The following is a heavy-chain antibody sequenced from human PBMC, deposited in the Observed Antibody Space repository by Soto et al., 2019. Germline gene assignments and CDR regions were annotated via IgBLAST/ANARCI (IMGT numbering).Heavy chain of an antibody. J-gene: IGHJ3*02. CDR3: ARLALRFHDAFDI. D-gene: IGHD3-3*01. V-gene: IGHV4-34*01. Sequence: SETLSLTCAVYGGSFSGYYWSWIRQPPGKGLEWIGEINHSGSTNYNPSLKSRVTISVDTSKNQFSLKLSSVTAADTAVYYCARLALRFHDAFDIWGQGTMVTVSS. CDR1: GGSFSGYY. CDR2: INHSGST.